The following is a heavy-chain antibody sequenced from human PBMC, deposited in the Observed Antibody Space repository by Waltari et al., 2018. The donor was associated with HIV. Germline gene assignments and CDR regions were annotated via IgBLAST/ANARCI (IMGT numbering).Heavy chain of an antibody. CDR2: INTGNGNT. Sequence: QVQLVQSGAEVKKPGASVKVSCKASGYTFTTYGMHWVRQAPGQRLAWMGWINTGNGNTKQTQMFKGRVTSNRDTSASTVFMELSSRKSENTAVYYCARDQRVISYYYYGMDVWGQGTTVTVSS. CDR1: GYTFTTYG. D-gene: IGHD2-21*01. V-gene: IGHV1-3*04. J-gene: IGHJ6*02. CDR3: ARDQRVISYYYYGMDV.